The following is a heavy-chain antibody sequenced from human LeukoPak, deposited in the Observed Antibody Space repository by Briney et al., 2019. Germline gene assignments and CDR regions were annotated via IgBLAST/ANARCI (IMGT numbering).Heavy chain of an antibody. V-gene: IGHV3-33*08. Sequence: GGSLRLSCAASGFTFSTYWMYWVRQAPGKGLEWVAVIWYDGSNKYYADSVKGRFTISRDNSKNTLYLQMNSLRAEDTAVYYCARDRVGGLGGMGYWGQGTLVTVSS. J-gene: IGHJ4*02. CDR2: IWYDGSNK. CDR3: ARDRVGGLGGMGY. D-gene: IGHD1-26*01. CDR1: GFTFSTYW.